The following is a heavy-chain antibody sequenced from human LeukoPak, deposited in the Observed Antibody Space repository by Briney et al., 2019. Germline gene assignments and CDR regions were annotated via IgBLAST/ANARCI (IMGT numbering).Heavy chain of an antibody. D-gene: IGHD3-22*01. CDR1: SGSISSSTW. CDR3: ARVKTYYYDSSGYHAFDI. CDR2: IYHSGST. V-gene: IGHV4-4*02. Sequence: SETLSLTCAVSSGSISSSTWWTWVRQPPGKGLEWIGEIYHSGSTNYNPSLKSRVTISVDKSKNQFSLKLSSVTAADTAVYYCARVKTYYYDSSGYHAFDIWGQGTMVTVSS. J-gene: IGHJ3*02.